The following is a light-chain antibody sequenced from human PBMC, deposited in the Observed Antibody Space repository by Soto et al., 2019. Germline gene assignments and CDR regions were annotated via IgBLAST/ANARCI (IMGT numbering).Light chain of an antibody. CDR2: DND. J-gene: IGLJ3*02. CDR1: RSNIGNNY. Sequence: QSVLTQPPSVSAAPGQKVTVSCSGSRSNIGNNYVSWYQHLPGTAHKLLIYDNDKRPSGIPDRFSASKSGTSATLDITGLQTGDEADYYCEAWDSNLSGGVFGGGTQLTVL. CDR3: EAWDSNLSGGV. V-gene: IGLV1-51*01.